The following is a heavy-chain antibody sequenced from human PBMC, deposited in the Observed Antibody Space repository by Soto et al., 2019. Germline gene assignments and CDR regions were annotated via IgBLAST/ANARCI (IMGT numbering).Heavy chain of an antibody. Sequence: QVQLQESGPGLVKPSQTLSLTCVVSGGSISSGGHYWSWIRQHPGKGLEFLGYISYDVTAYYNPYLNKRHTLSIDKAENQFTLKLRSVTAADTAVYYCAAENMGVAVPNWFDPWGHGTLVTVSS. CDR1: GGSISSGGHY. D-gene: IGHD6-19*01. V-gene: IGHV4-31*11. CDR3: AAENMGVAVPNWFDP. J-gene: IGHJ5*02. CDR2: ISYDVTA.